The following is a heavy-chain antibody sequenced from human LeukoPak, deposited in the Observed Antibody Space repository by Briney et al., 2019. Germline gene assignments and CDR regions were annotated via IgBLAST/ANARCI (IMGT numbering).Heavy chain of an antibody. CDR3: ARKVYYVWGRPPSLSFPY. Sequence: GGSLRLSCAASGFTFRNYVIHWVRQAPGKGLEWVAVTSSDLNVKLYADSVKGRFTISRDNSRSTLYLQMNSLRPEDTAIYYWARKVYYVWGRPPSLSFPYWARGPRVTVSS. D-gene: IGHD3-10*02. CDR1: GFTFRNYV. J-gene: IGHJ4*02. V-gene: IGHV3-30-3*01. CDR2: TSSDLNVK.